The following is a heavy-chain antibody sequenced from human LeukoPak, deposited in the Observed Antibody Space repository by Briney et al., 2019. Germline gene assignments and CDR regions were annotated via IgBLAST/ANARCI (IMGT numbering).Heavy chain of an antibody. V-gene: IGHV3-23*01. Sequence: PGGSLRLSCAASGFTFSSYAMSWVRQAPGKGLEWVSTISGSGVSTYYADSVKGRFTISRDNSKNTLDLQMNSLRAEDTAVYYCARSGGYSGYDFQYYFDYWGQGTLVTVSS. J-gene: IGHJ4*02. CDR1: GFTFSSYA. D-gene: IGHD5-12*01. CDR3: ARSGGYSGYDFQYYFDY. CDR2: ISGSGVST.